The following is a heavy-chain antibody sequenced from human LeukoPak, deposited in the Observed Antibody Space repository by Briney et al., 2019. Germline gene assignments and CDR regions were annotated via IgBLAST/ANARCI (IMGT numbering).Heavy chain of an antibody. J-gene: IGHJ4*02. CDR3: ARGRSGWPHY. CDR1: GGSISSGGYS. CDR2: IYHSGST. D-gene: IGHD6-19*01. Sequence: SETLSLTCAVSGGSISSGGYSWSWIRQPPGKGLEWIGYIYHSGSTYYNPSLKSRVTISVDTSKNQFSLKLSSVTAADTAVYYCARGRSGWPHYWGQGTLVTVSS. V-gene: IGHV4-30-2*01.